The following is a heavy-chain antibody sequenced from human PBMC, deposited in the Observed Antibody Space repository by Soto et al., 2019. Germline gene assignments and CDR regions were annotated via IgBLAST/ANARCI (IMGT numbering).Heavy chain of an antibody. D-gene: IGHD2-15*01. CDR2: IYYSGST. CDR3: ARAPRGARRMYHWFDP. CDR1: GGSISSGGYY. J-gene: IGHJ5*02. V-gene: IGHV4-31*03. Sequence: QVQLQESGPGLVKPSQTLSLTCTVSGGSISSGGYYWSWIRQHPGKGLEWIGYIYYSGSTYYNPSLKSRVTISVDPSKNQFSLKLGSVTAADTAVYYCARAPRGARRMYHWFDPWGQGTLVTVSS.